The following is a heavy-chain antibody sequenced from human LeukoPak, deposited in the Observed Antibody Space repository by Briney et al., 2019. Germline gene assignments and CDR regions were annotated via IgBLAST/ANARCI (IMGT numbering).Heavy chain of an antibody. CDR2: MNPNSGNT. V-gene: IGHV1-8*01. CDR1: GYTFTSYD. D-gene: IGHD3-10*01. CDR3: ARGGATMVRGVIGYYYYYGMDV. Sequence: ASVKASCKASGYTFTSYDINWVRQATGQGLEWMGWMNPNSGNTGYAQKFQGRVTMTRDTSISTAYMELSSLRSEDTAVYYCARGGATMVRGVIGYYYYYGMDVWGQGTTVTVSS. J-gene: IGHJ6*02.